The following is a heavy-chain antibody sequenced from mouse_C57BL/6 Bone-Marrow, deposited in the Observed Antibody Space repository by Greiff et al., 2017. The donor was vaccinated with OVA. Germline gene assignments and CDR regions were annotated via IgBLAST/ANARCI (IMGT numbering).Heavy chain of an antibody. D-gene: IGHD4-1*01. J-gene: IGHJ2*01. CDR1: GYTFTSYW. CDR2: IDPSDSYT. V-gene: IGHV1-50*01. CDR3: ARSGTGTSYFDY. Sequence: VQLQQSGAELVKPGASVKLSCKASGYTFTSYWMQWVKQRPGQGLEWIGEIDPSDSYTNYNQKFKGKATLTVDTSSSTAYMQLSSLTSEDSAVYYCARSGTGTSYFDYWGQGTTLTVSS.